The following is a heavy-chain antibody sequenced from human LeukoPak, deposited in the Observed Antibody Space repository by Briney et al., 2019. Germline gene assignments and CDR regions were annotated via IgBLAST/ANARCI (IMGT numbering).Heavy chain of an antibody. Sequence: GGSLRLSCAASGFTFDDYGMSWVRQAPGKGLEWVSGINWNGGSTGYADSVKGRFTISRDNAKNSLYLQMNSLRAEDTALYYCARDGILPFWSGRKSYYYYYYMDVWGKGTTVTVSS. CDR2: INWNGGST. J-gene: IGHJ6*03. D-gene: IGHD3-3*01. CDR1: GFTFDDYG. V-gene: IGHV3-20*04. CDR3: ARDGILPFWSGRKSYYYYYYMDV.